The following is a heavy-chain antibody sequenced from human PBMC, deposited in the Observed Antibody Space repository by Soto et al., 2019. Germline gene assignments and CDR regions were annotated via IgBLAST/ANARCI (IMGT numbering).Heavy chain of an antibody. J-gene: IGHJ5*02. V-gene: IGHV1-46*01. CDR1: GYTFTSYY. Sequence: ASVKVSCKASGYTFTSYYMHWVRQAPGQGLEWMGIINPSGGSTSYAQKFQGRVTMTRDTPTSTVYMELSSLRSEDTAVYYCARVGSTYYYDSRGYSDWFDPWGQGTLVTVSS. CDR3: ARVGSTYYYDSRGYSDWFDP. D-gene: IGHD3-22*01. CDR2: INPSGGST.